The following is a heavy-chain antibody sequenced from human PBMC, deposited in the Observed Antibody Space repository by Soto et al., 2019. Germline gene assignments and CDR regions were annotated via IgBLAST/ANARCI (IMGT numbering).Heavy chain of an antibody. CDR3: AKPKLHAEDAFDI. J-gene: IGHJ3*02. D-gene: IGHD2-8*01. CDR1: GFTFSSYA. V-gene: IGHV3-23*01. CDR2: ISGSGGST. Sequence: GGSLRLSCAASGFTFSSYAMSWVRQAPGKGLEWVSAISGSGGSTYYADSVKGRFTISRDNSKNTLYLQMNSLRAEDTVVYYCAKPKLHAEDAFDIWGQGTMVTVSS.